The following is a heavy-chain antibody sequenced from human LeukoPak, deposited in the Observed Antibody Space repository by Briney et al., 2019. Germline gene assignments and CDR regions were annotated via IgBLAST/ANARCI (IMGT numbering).Heavy chain of an antibody. CDR1: GGSISSSSYY. D-gene: IGHD3-9*01. CDR3: ARHVFLRYFDWQYYYYYYMDV. V-gene: IGHV4-39*01. J-gene: IGHJ6*03. Sequence: SETLSLTCTVSGGSISSSSYYWGWIRQPPGKGLEWIGSIYYSGSTYYNPSLKSRVTISVDTSKNQFSLKLSSVTAADTAVYYCARHVFLRYFDWQYYYYYYMDVWGKGTTVTISS. CDR2: IYYSGST.